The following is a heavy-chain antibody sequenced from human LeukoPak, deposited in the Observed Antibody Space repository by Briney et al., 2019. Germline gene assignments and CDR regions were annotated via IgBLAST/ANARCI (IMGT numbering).Heavy chain of an antibody. Sequence: ASVKVSCKASGYTFTSYGISWVRQAPGQGLEWMGWINTNTGNPTYAQGFTGRFVFSLDTSVSTAYLQISSLKAEDTAVYYCARSSGAFGLYYFDYWGQGTLVTVSS. J-gene: IGHJ4*02. CDR1: GYTFTSYG. V-gene: IGHV7-4-1*02. CDR2: INTNTGNP. CDR3: ARSSGAFGLYYFDY. D-gene: IGHD3-16*01.